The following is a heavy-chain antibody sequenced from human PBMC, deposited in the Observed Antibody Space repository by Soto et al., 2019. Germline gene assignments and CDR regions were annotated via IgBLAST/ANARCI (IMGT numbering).Heavy chain of an antibody. V-gene: IGHV4-39*01. Sequence: QLQLQESGPGLVKPSETLSLTCTVSGGSIRSSTYYWGWIRQPPGKGLDWIGSISYSRTTYYNPSLKSRATISVDTSKNQFSLNLSSVTAADTAVYYCARPHGDPLGYWGQGTLVTVSS. D-gene: IGHD4-17*01. CDR1: GGSIRSSTYY. J-gene: IGHJ4*02. CDR2: ISYSRTT. CDR3: ARPHGDPLGY.